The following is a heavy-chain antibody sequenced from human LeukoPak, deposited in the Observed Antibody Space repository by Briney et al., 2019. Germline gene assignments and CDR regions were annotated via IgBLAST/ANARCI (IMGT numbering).Heavy chain of an antibody. CDR3: ARDGYSSSWYSNNWFDP. J-gene: IGHJ5*02. Sequence: ASVKVFCKASGNTFTSYGISWVRQAPGQGLEWMGWISAYNGNTNYAQKLQGRVTMTTDTSTSTAYMELRSLRSDDTAVYYCARDGYSSSWYSNNWFDPWGQGTLVTVSS. CDR2: ISAYNGNT. V-gene: IGHV1-18*01. D-gene: IGHD6-13*01. CDR1: GNTFTSYG.